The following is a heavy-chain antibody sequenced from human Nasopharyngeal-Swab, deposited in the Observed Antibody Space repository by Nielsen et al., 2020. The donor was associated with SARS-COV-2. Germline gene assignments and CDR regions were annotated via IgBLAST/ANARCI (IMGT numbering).Heavy chain of an antibody. D-gene: IGHD1-26*01. Sequence: GESLKISCAASGFTFSSYWMSWVRQAPGKGLEWVANIKQDGSEKYYVDSVKGRFTISRDIAKNSLYLQMNSLRAEDTAVYYCARVGGSYFYGYFDYWGQGTLVTVSS. J-gene: IGHJ4*02. CDR3: ARVGGSYFYGYFDY. CDR2: IKQDGSEK. CDR1: GFTFSSYW. V-gene: IGHV3-7*01.